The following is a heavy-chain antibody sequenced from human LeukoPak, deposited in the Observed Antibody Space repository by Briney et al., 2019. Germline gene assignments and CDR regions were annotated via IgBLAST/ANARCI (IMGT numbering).Heavy chain of an antibody. D-gene: IGHD3-22*01. J-gene: IGHJ4*02. CDR3: TRVGSGYYSYYFDY. CDR2: LRGKAYGGTK. CDR1: GXIFADYA. V-gene: IGHV3-49*04. Sequence: PGGSLTLSCTASGXIFADYAMTWVRQAPGKGMEWVGSLRGKAYGGTKKYAAYVKGRYTISRDDSKSIAYLQMNSLKTEDTAVYYCTRVGSGYYSYYFDYWGQGALVTVSS.